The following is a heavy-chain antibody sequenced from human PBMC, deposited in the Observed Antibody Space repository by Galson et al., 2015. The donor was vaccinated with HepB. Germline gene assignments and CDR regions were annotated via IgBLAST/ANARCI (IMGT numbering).Heavy chain of an antibody. CDR1: GYSFTSYW. J-gene: IGHJ3*02. CDR2: IDPSDSYT. D-gene: IGHD3-22*01. V-gene: IGHV5-10-1*01. CDR3: ARHTYYYDSSGDCYSPAFDI. Sequence: QSGAEVKKPGESLRISCKGSGYSFTSYWISWVRQMPGKGLEWMGRIDPSDSYTNYSPSFQGHVTISADKSISTAYLQWSSLKASDTAMYYCARHTYYYDSSGDCYSPAFDIWGQGTMVTVSS.